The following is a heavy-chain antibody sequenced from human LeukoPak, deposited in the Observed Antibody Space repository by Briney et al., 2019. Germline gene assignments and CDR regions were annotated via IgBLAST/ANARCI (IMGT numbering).Heavy chain of an antibody. J-gene: IGHJ6*03. V-gene: IGHV3-7*01. CDR3: ARDRYSSGWNKGYYYYMDV. Sequence: GGSLSLSCAASGFTFSSYWMSWVRRAPGKGLEWVANIKQDGSEKYYMDSVKGRFTISRDNAKNSLYLQMNSLRAEDTAVYYCARDRYSSGWNKGYYYYMDVWGKGTTVTISS. D-gene: IGHD6-19*01. CDR1: GFTFSSYW. CDR2: IKQDGSEK.